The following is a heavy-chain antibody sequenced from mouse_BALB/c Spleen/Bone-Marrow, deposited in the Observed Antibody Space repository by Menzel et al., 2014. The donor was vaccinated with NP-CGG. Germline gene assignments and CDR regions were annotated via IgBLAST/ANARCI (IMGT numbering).Heavy chain of an antibody. D-gene: IGHD2-3*01. J-gene: IGHJ2*01. CDR1: GFSLTSYG. CDR2: IRAGGST. V-gene: IGHV2-9*02. Sequence: VKLMESGPGLVAPSQSLSITCTVSGFSLTSYGVHWVRQPPGKGLEWLGVIRAGGSTNYNSALMSRLSISKDNSKSQVFLIMNSLQADDTAMYYCARRGDGYYLDYWGQGTTLTVSS. CDR3: ARRGDGYYLDY.